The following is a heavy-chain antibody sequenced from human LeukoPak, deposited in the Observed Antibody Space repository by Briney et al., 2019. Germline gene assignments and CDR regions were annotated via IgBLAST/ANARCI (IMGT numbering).Heavy chain of an antibody. CDR2: IKQDGSEK. J-gene: IGHJ4*02. CDR3: ARDGDDYIDY. Sequence: GGSLRLSCAASEFTFSTYWMSWVRQPPGKGLEWVANIKQDGSEKYYEDSVKGRFTISRDNAKNSLYLQMNSLRAEDTAVYYCARDGDDYIDYWGQGTLVTVSS. D-gene: IGHD3-10*01. V-gene: IGHV3-7*01. CDR1: EFTFSTYW.